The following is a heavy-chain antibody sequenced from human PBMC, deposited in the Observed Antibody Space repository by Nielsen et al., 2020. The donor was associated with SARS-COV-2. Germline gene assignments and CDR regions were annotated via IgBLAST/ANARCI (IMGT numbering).Heavy chain of an antibody. J-gene: IGHJ6*03. Sequence: SETLSLTCTVSGGSINSYYWSWIRQPPGKGLEWIGEVSHSGSTNYNPSLKSRVTLSMDKSKSQFSLRLTSVSAADTAVYFCARGDLVVVPSPLLGLGPIFYYFCLDVWGKGATVTVSS. CDR1: GGSINSYY. CDR3: ARGDLVVVPSPLLGLGPIFYYFCLDV. CDR2: VSHSGST. V-gene: IGHV4-59*12. D-gene: IGHD2-2*02.